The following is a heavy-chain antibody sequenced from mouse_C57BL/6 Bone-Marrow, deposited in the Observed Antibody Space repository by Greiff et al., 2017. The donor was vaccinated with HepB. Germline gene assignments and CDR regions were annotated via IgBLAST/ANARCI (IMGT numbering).Heavy chain of an antibody. V-gene: IGHV5-4*03. J-gene: IGHJ4*01. CDR1: GFTFSSYA. D-gene: IGHD1-1*01. CDR3: ARGPYHYGGDYAMDY. Sequence: EVKLVESGGGLVKPGGSLKLSCAASGFTFSSYAMSWVRQTPEKRLEWVATISDGGSYTYYPDNVKGRFTISRDNAKNNLYLQMSHLKSEDTAMYYCARGPYHYGGDYAMDYWGQGTSVTVSS. CDR2: ISDGGSYT.